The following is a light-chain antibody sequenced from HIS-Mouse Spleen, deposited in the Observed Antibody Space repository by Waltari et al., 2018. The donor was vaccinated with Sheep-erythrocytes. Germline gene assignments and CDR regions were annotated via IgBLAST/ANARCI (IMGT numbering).Light chain of an antibody. Sequence: QSVLTQPPSVSEAPRQRVTISCSGSSPNIGNNAVNWYQQLPGKAPKLLIYSDDLLPSGVSDRFSCSQAGTSASLAISGLQSEDEADYYCAAWDDSLNGVVFGGGTKLTVL. CDR3: AAWDDSLNGVV. J-gene: IGLJ2*01. CDR2: SDD. CDR1: SPNIGNNA. V-gene: IGLV1-36*01.